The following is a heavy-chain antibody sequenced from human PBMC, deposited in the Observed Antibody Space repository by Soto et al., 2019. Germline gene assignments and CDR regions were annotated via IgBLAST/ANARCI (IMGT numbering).Heavy chain of an antibody. J-gene: IGHJ6*02. CDR2: IIPIFGTA. V-gene: IGHV1-69*13. CDR3: ASALNYYYGMDV. Sequence: SVKVSCKASGGTFSSYAISWVRQAPGQGLEWMGGIIPIFGTANYAQKFQGRVTITADESTSTAYMELSSLRSEDTAVYYCASALNYYYGMDVWGQGTTVTVSS. CDR1: GGTFSSYA. D-gene: IGHD3-16*01.